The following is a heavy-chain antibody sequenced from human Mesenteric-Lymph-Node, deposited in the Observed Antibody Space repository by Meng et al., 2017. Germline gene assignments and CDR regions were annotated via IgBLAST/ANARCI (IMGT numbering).Heavy chain of an antibody. Sequence: LQESGPGLVKPSQPLSLTCTVSGGSTSSGDYYWSWIRQPPGKGLEWIGYIHSSGSTYYNPSLRSRLTISVDTSKNQFSLKLSSVTAADTAVYYCARASYGSGSPLGESWFDPWGQGTLVTVSS. CDR3: ARASYGSGSPLGESWFDP. V-gene: IGHV4-30-4*01. D-gene: IGHD3-10*01. J-gene: IGHJ5*02. CDR2: IHSSGST. CDR1: GGSTSSGDYY.